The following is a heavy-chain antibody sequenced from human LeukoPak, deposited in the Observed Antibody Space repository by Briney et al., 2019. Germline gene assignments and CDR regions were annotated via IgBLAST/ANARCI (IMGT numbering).Heavy chain of an antibody. V-gene: IGHV1-24*01. D-gene: IGHD2-2*03. CDR2: FDPEDGET. CDR1: GYTLTELS. Sequence: ASVKVSCKVSGYTLTELSMHLVRQAPGKGLEWMGGFDPEDGETIYAQKFQGRVTMTGDTSTDTAYMELSSLRSEDTAVYFCATMDIVVVPAVYFDYWGQGTLVTVSS. CDR3: ATMDIVVVPAVYFDY. J-gene: IGHJ4*02.